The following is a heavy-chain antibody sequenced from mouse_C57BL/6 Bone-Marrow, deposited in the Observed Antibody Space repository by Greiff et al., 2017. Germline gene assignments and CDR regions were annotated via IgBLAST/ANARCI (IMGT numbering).Heavy chain of an antibody. CDR2: ISSGGDYI. D-gene: IGHD2-2*01. Sequence: EVKLEESGEGLVKPGGSLKLSCAASGFTFSSYAMSWVRQTPEKRLEWVAYISSGGDYIYYADTVKGRFTISRDNARNTLYLQMSSLKSEDTAMYYWTRATMVTTEGNYYAMDYWGQGTSVTVSS. CDR3: TRATMVTTEGNYYAMDY. J-gene: IGHJ4*01. CDR1: GFTFSSYA. V-gene: IGHV5-9-1*02.